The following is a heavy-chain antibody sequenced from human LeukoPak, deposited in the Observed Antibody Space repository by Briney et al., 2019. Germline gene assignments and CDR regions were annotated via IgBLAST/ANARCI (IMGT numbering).Heavy chain of an antibody. CDR1: GFTFSSYW. J-gene: IGHJ4*02. D-gene: IGHD5-18*01. V-gene: IGHV3-74*01. Sequence: GGSLRLSCAASGFTFSSYWMHWVRQAPGKGLVWVSRIKSDGSTTTHADSVKGRFTISRDNAKNTLYLQMNSLRAEDTAVYYCARVVDTHFDYWGQGTLVTVSS. CDR3: ARVVDTHFDY. CDR2: IKSDGSTT.